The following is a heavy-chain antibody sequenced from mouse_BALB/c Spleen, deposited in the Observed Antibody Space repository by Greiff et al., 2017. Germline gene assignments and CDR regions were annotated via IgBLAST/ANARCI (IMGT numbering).Heavy chain of an antibody. Sequence: EVKLEESGPSLVKPSQTLSLTCSVTGDSITSGYWNWIRKFPGNKLEYMGYISYSGSTYYNPSLKSRISITRDTSKNQYYLQLNSVTTEDTATYYCARYPPHYYAMDYWGQGTSVTVSS. CDR2: ISYSGST. J-gene: IGHJ4*01. CDR1: GDSITSGY. V-gene: IGHV3-8*02. CDR3: ARYPPHYYAMDY.